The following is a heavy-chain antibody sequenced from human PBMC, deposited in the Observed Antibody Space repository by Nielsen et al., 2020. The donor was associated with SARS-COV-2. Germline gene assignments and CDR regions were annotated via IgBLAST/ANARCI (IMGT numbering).Heavy chain of an antibody. J-gene: IGHJ4*02. CDR2: ISYDGSNK. CDR3: AKDAGVRWLQLNYFDY. CDR1: GFIFSNSA. Sequence: GESLKISCAASGFIFSNSAMHWVRQAPGKGLEWVAVISYDGSNKYYADSVKGRFTISRDNSKNSLYLQMNSLRTEDTALYYRAKDAGVRWLQLNYFDYWGQGTLVTVSS. D-gene: IGHD5-24*01. V-gene: IGHV3-30*04.